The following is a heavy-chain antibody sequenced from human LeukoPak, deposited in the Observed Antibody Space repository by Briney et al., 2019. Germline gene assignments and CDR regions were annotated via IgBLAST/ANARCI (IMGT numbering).Heavy chain of an antibody. CDR1: GGSISSYY. CDR2: IYYSGST. J-gene: IGHJ3*02. D-gene: IGHD1-1*01. V-gene: IGHV4-59*01. CDR3: ARDSSTTATTWDAFDI. Sequence: SETLSLTCTVSGGSISSYYWSWIRQPPGKGLEWIGYIYYSGSTNYNPSLKSRVTISVDTSKNQFSLKLSSVTAADTAVYYCARDSSTTATTWDAFDIWGQGTMVTVSS.